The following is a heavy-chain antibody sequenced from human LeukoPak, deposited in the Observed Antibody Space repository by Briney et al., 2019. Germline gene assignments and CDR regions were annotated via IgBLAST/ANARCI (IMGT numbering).Heavy chain of an antibody. CDR2: IDPDGTIT. D-gene: IGHD3-10*01. CDR1: GLTLNKYW. Sequence: GGSLRLSCADSGLTLNKYWVHWVRQVPGKGLVWVSRIDPDGTITNYADSVKGRFTISRDNSKNTLYLQMNSLRAEDTAVYYCANNDYYGSGSYYFGFDYWGQGTLVTVSS. J-gene: IGHJ4*02. CDR3: ANNDYYGSGSYYFGFDY. V-gene: IGHV3-74*01.